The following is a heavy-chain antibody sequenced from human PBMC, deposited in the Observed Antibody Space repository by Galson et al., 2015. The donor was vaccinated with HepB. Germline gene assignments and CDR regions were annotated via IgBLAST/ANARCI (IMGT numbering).Heavy chain of an antibody. CDR2: INAGNGNT. CDR1: GYTFTSYA. Sequence: SVKVSCKASGYTFTSYAMHWVRQAPGQRLEWMGWINAGNGNTKYSQKFQGRVTITRDTSASTAYMELSSLRSEDTAVYYCASRITMIVVDYALDIWGQGTMVTVSS. J-gene: IGHJ3*02. CDR3: ASRITMIVVDYALDI. D-gene: IGHD3-22*01. V-gene: IGHV1-3*01.